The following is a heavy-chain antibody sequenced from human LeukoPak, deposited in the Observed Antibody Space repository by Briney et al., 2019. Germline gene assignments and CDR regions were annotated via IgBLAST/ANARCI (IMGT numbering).Heavy chain of an antibody. D-gene: IGHD3-22*01. CDR1: GGSINTYY. CDR2: IYYSGST. CDR3: AREAPEGTYYYDSSGYI. J-gene: IGHJ4*02. Sequence: SETLSLTCTVSGGSINTYYWSWIRQPPGKGLEWIGYIYYSGSTYYNPSLKSRVTISVDTSKNQFSLKLSSVTAADTAVYYCAREAPEGTYYYDSSGYIWGQGTLVTVSS. V-gene: IGHV4-59*12.